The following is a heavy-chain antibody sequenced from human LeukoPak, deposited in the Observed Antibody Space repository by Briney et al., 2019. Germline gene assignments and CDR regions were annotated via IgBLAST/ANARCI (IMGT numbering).Heavy chain of an antibody. CDR1: GGTFSSYA. J-gene: IGHJ6*03. V-gene: IGHV1-18*01. Sequence: ASVKVSCKASGGTFSSYAISWVRQAPGQGLEWMGWISAYNGNTNYAQKLQGRVTMTTDTSTSTAYMELRSLRSDDTAVYYCARLSGIAAAGADYYYYYYMDVWGKGTTVTVSS. D-gene: IGHD6-13*01. CDR2: ISAYNGNT. CDR3: ARLSGIAAAGADYYYYYYMDV.